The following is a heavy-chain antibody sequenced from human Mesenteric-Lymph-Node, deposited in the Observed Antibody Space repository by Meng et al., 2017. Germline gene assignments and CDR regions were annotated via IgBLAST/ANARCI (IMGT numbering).Heavy chain of an antibody. Sequence: GSLRLSCAVSGGSISTYYWSWIRQPPGKALEHIGYVYYTGSTDYNPSLGSRVTISLDTSRNQFSLRLTSVTAADTAVYYCARDGAEMASGWGQGTLVTVS. CDR1: GGSISTYY. D-gene: IGHD5-24*01. V-gene: IGHV4-59*01. CDR3: ARDGAEMASG. CDR2: VYYTGST. J-gene: IGHJ4*02.